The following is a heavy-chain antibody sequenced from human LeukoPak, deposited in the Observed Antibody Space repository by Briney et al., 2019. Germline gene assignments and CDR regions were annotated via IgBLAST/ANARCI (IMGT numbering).Heavy chain of an antibody. CDR3: ARARYGGNQIDY. D-gene: IGHD4/OR15-4a*01. J-gene: IGHJ4*02. CDR1: GGTFSSYA. V-gene: IGHV1-69*05. Sequence: GASVKVSCKASGGTFSSYAISWVRQAPGQGLEWMGRIIPIFGTANYAQKFQGRVTITTDESTSTAYMELSSLRSEDTAMYYCARARYGGNQIDYWGQGTLVTVSS. CDR2: IIPIFGTA.